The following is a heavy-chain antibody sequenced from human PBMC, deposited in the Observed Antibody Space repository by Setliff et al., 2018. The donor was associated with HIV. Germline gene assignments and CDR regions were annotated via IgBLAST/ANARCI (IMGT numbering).Heavy chain of an antibody. CDR3: AKDGDYGDYDYYYYYMDV. Sequence: GGSLRLSCAASGFTLSSYGMHWVRQAPGKGLEWVAVIWYDGSNKYYADSVKGRFTISRDNSKNTLYLQMNSLRAEDTAVYYCAKDGDYGDYDYYYYYMDVWGKGTTVTVSS. V-gene: IGHV3-33*06. CDR1: GFTLSSYG. CDR2: IWYDGSNK. J-gene: IGHJ6*03. D-gene: IGHD4-17*01.